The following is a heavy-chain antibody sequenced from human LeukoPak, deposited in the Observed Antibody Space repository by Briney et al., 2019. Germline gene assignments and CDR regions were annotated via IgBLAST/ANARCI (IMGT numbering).Heavy chain of an antibody. CDR1: GGSISSSAYY. J-gene: IGHJ5*02. Sequence: SETLSLTCTVSGGSISSSAYYWGWIRQPAGKGLEWIGRIYTSGSTNYNPSLKSRVTISVDTSKNQFSLKLSSVTAADTAVYYCARSHDYSTWFDPWGQGTLVTVSS. V-gene: IGHV4-61*02. CDR2: IYTSGST. CDR3: ARSHDYSTWFDP. D-gene: IGHD4-11*01.